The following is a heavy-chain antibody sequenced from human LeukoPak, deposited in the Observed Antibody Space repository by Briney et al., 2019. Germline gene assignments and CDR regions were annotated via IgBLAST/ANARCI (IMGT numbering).Heavy chain of an antibody. Sequence: QPGGSLRLSCAASGFTFSSYAMSWVRQAPGKGLEWVSAISGSGGSTYYTDSVKGRFTISRDNSKNTLYLKMNSLRAGDTAVYYCAKSPFRATTSFYWGQGTLVTVSS. V-gene: IGHV3-23*01. CDR3: AKSPFRATTSFY. CDR2: ISGSGGST. CDR1: GFTFSSYA. D-gene: IGHD4-17*01. J-gene: IGHJ4*02.